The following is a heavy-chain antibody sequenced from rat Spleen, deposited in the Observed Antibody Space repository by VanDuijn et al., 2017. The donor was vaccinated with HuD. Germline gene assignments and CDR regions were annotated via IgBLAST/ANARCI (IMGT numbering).Heavy chain of an antibody. Sequence: EVQLVESGGGLVQPGRSMKLSCAASGLSFSNYDMAWVRQAPTKGLEWVASISYDGTATYYRDSVKGRFTLSRDNAKSTLYLQMDSLRSEDTATYYCARHRYPSDYWGQGVMVTVSS. V-gene: IGHV5-22*01. CDR1: GLSFSNYD. CDR2: ISYDGTAT. J-gene: IGHJ2*01. CDR3: ARHRYPSDY. D-gene: IGHD1-4*01.